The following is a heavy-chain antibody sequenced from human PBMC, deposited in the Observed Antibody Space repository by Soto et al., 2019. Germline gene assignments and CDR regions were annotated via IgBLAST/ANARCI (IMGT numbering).Heavy chain of an antibody. V-gene: IGHV1-69*12. Sequence: QVQLVQSGAEVKKPGSSVKVSCKASGGTFSSYAISWVRQAPGQGLEWMGGIIPIFGTANYAQKFQGRVTITADESTSTAYMELSSLRSEDTAVYYCAVLEWFGESIPQIPSLENYYYGMDVWGQGTTVTVSS. CDR1: GGTFSSYA. J-gene: IGHJ6*02. D-gene: IGHD3-10*01. CDR3: AVLEWFGESIPQIPSLENYYYGMDV. CDR2: IIPIFGTA.